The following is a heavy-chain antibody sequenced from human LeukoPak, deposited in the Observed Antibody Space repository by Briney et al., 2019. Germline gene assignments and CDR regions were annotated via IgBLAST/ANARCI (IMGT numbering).Heavy chain of an antibody. D-gene: IGHD2-21*02. CDR2: ISGSGDNT. Sequence: PGGSLRLSCAASGFTFSNYAMSWVRQAPGKGLEWVSAISGSGDNTYCADSVKGRFTVSRDNSKNTLYVQMKCLRAEDTAVYYCAKDFVVVPGNVNYFDYWGQGTLVTVSS. CDR3: AKDFVVVPGNVNYFDY. J-gene: IGHJ4*02. V-gene: IGHV3-23*01. CDR1: GFTFSNYA.